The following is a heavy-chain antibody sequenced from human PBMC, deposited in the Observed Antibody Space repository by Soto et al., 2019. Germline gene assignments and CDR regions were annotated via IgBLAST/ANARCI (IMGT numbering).Heavy chain of an antibody. CDR1: GYSFTSYQ. CDR3: ARRNRYYYDSSGYYHFDY. V-gene: IGHV5-51*01. D-gene: IGHD3-22*01. J-gene: IGHJ4*02. CDR2: IYPGDSDT. Sequence: GESLKISCKGSGYSFTSYQIGWVRQMPGKGLEWMGIIYPGDSDTRYSPSFQGQVTISADKSISTAYLQWSSLKASDTAMYYCARRNRYYYDSSGYYHFDYWGQGTLVTVSS.